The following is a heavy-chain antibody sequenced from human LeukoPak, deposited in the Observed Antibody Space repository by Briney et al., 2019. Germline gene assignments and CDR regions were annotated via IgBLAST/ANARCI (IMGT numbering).Heavy chain of an antibody. CDR2: IYHSGST. CDR3: ARFYGGSMVRGPPSYYYYYGMDV. CDR1: GFIFSNYA. J-gene: IGHJ6*04. D-gene: IGHD3-10*01. Sequence: GSLRLSCAASGFIFSNYAMSWVRQAPGKGLEWIGEIYHSGSTNYNPSLKSRVTISVDKSKNQFSLKLSSVTAADTAVYYCARFYGGSMVRGPPSYYYYYGMDVWGKGTTVTVSS. V-gene: IGHV4-4*02.